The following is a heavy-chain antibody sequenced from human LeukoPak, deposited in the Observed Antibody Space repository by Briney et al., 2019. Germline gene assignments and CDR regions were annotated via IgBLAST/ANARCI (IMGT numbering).Heavy chain of an antibody. V-gene: IGHV3-48*03. CDR3: ARDHQQWRPYYFDY. J-gene: IGHJ4*02. CDR2: ISSSGSTI. Sequence: GGSLRLSCAASGFTFSNYAMNWVRQAPGKGLEWVSYISSSGSTIYYADSVKGRFTISRDNAKNSLYLQMNSLRAEDTAVYYCARDHQQWRPYYFDYWGQGTLVTVSS. CDR1: GFTFSNYA. D-gene: IGHD6-19*01.